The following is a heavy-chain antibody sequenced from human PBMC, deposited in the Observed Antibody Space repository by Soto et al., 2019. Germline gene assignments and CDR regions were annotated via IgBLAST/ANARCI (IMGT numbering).Heavy chain of an antibody. CDR1: GFTFSSYS. CDR3: ARDRESGYDFMWANYYGMDV. J-gene: IGHJ6*02. CDR2: ISSSSSTI. D-gene: IGHD5-12*01. V-gene: IGHV3-48*02. Sequence: PGGSLRLSCAASGFTFSSYSMNWVRQAPGKGLEWVSYISSSSSTIYYADSVKGRFTISRDNAKNSLYLQMNSLRDEDTAVYYCARDRESGYDFMWANYYGMDVWGQGTTVTVSS.